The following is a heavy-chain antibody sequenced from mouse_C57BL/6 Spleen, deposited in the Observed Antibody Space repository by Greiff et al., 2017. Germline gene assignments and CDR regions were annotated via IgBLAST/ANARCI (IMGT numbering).Heavy chain of an antibody. V-gene: IGHV5-4*01. D-gene: IGHD1-1*01. CDR3: ARDRGVLRYCDY. Sequence: EVKLMESGGGLVKPGGSLKLSCAASGFTFSSYAMSWVRQTPEKRLEWVATISDGGSYTYYPDNVKGRFTISRDNAKNNLYLQMSHLKSEDTAMYYCARDRGVLRYCDYWGQGTTLTVSS. CDR2: ISDGGSYT. CDR1: GFTFSSYA. J-gene: IGHJ2*01.